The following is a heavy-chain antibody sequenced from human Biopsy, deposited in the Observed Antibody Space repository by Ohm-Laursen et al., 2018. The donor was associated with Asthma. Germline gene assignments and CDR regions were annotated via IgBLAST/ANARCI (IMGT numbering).Heavy chain of an antibody. CDR2: IYYSGST. V-gene: IGHV4-31*03. Sequence: TPSLTCTVSYGSITSGGYYWTWIRQHPGKGLEWIGFIYYSGSTYYNPSLKSRVSISIDTSKNQFSLKSSSVTAADTAVYYCARAQDYYDSRGYYRSFDYWGQGTLVTVSS. D-gene: IGHD3-22*01. CDR1: YGSITSGGYY. CDR3: ARAQDYYDSRGYYRSFDY. J-gene: IGHJ4*02.